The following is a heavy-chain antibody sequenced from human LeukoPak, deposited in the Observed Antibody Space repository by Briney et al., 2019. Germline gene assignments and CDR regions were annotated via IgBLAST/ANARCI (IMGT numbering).Heavy chain of an antibody. J-gene: IGHJ3*02. V-gene: IGHV3-23*01. CDR2: ISGVSETT. CDR1: GFTFSTHA. CDR3: AKDVCGNYSSLDM. D-gene: IGHD1-26*01. Sequence: PGGSLRLSCAASGFTFSTHAMSWVRQAPGKGLEWVSGISGVSETTYYADSVRGRFTISRDNSKSTIYLQMNSLRAEDTAVYYCAKDVCGNYSSLDMWGQGTMVTVSS.